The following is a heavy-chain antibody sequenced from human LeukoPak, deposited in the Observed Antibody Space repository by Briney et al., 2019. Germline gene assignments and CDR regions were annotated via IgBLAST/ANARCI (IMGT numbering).Heavy chain of an antibody. CDR3: ARAAVNVLRFLEWSFDP. CDR1: GFTFSSYE. J-gene: IGHJ5*02. Sequence: GGSLRLSCAASGFTFSSYEMNWVRQAPGKGLEWVSYISSSGSTIYYADSVKGRFTISRDNAKNSLNLQMNSLRAEDTAVYYCARAAVNVLRFLEWSFDPWGQGTLVTVSS. CDR2: ISSSGSTI. V-gene: IGHV3-48*03. D-gene: IGHD3-3*01.